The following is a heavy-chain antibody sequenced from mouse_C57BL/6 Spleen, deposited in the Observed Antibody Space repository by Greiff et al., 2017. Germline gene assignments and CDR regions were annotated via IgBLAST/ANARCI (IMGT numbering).Heavy chain of an antibody. Sequence: EVQLQQSGPELVKPGASVKISCKASGYSFTGYYMNWVKQSPEKSLEWIGEINPSTGGTTYNQKFKAKATLTVDKSSSTAYMQIKSLTSEDSAVYYCARGGYWGQGTTLTVSS. CDR1: GYSFTGYY. CDR2: INPSTGGT. V-gene: IGHV1-42*01. J-gene: IGHJ2*01. CDR3: ARGGY.